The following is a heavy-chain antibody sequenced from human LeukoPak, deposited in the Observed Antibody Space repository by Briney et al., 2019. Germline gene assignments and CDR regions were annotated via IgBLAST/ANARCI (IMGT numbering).Heavy chain of an antibody. CDR2: MYYSGSP. J-gene: IGHJ3*02. V-gene: IGHV4-59*12. Sequence: SETLSLTCTVSGGSISSYYWSWIRQPPGKGLEWIWYMYYSGSPNYNPSLKSRVTISVDTSKNQFSLKLSSVTAADTAVYYCARNLSGPDDSDAFDIWGQGTMVTVSS. CDR1: GGSISSYY. D-gene: IGHD6-19*01. CDR3: ARNLSGPDDSDAFDI.